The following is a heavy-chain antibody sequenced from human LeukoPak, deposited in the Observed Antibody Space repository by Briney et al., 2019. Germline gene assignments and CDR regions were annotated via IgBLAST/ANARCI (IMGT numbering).Heavy chain of an antibody. D-gene: IGHD5-24*01. CDR3: TREAVEYYFDY. CDR2: ISGSGGST. V-gene: IGHV3-23*01. J-gene: IGHJ4*02. Sequence: GGTLRLSCAASGFTFSSYGMSWVRQAPGKGLEWVSAISGSGGSTYYADSVKGRFTISRDNSKNTLYLQMNSLRAEDTAVYYCTREAVEYYFDYWGQGTLVTVSS. CDR1: GFTFSSYG.